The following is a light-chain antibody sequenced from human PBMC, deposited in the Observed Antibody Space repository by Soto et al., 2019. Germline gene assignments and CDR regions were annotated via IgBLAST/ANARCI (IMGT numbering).Light chain of an antibody. CDR2: GAS. Sequence: DIVLTQSPGTLSLSPGERATLSCRASQSVSSSYLAWYQQKPGQAPRLLIYGASSRPTGIPDMFSGSASGTVFTLTISRLEPEDVAVYYCQHYGSSSTFGQGTRLE. CDR1: QSVSSSY. V-gene: IGKV3-20*01. J-gene: IGKJ5*01. CDR3: QHYGSSST.